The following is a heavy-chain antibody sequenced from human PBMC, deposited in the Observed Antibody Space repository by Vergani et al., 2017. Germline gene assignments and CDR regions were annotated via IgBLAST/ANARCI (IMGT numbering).Heavy chain of an antibody. J-gene: IGHJ3*02. D-gene: IGHD3-10*01. CDR2: IYYSGST. Sequence: QLQLQESGPGLVKPSETLSLTCTVSGGSISSSSYYWGWIRQPPGKGLEWIGSIYYSGSTYYNPSLKSRVTISVDTSKNQFSLKLSSVTAADTAVYCCARGRSPYGSGLVAFDIWGQGTMVTVSS. CDR3: ARGRSPYGSGLVAFDI. V-gene: IGHV4-39*07. CDR1: GGSISSSSYY.